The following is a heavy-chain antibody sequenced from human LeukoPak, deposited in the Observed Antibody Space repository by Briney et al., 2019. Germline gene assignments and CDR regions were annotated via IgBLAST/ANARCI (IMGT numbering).Heavy chain of an antibody. CDR3: ARTPPNWGADY. D-gene: IGHD7-27*01. CDR1: GYTFTSNY. J-gene: IGHJ4*02. Sequence: ASVTVSCTASGYTFTSNYIHWVRQAPGQGLEWMGMIYPRDGSTSYAQKFQGRVAMTMDTSIRTAYMELSSLRSEDTAVYYCARTPPNWGADYWGQGTLVTVSS. V-gene: IGHV1-46*01. CDR2: IYPRDGST.